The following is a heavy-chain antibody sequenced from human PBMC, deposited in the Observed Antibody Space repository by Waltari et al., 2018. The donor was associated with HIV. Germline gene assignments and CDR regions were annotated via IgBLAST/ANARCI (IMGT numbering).Heavy chain of an antibody. CDR3: AREGHYYGSGRFGGDY. D-gene: IGHD3-10*01. CDR2: IWYDGSNK. CDR1: GFTFSSYG. J-gene: IGHJ4*02. V-gene: IGHV3-33*01. Sequence: QVQLVESGGGVVQPGRSLILSFAASGFTFSSYGMPWVGQAPGKGLEWVAGIWYDGSNKYYADSVKGRLTISRDNSKNTVYLQINRLRAEDTAVYYCAREGHYYGSGRFGGDYWGQGTLVTVSS.